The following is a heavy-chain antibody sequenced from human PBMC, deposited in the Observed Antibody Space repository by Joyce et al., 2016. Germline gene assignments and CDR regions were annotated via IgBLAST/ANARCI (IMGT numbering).Heavy chain of an antibody. V-gene: IGHV1-46*01. J-gene: IGHJ6*02. D-gene: IGHD5-18*01. Sequence: QVQLVQSGAEVQKPGASVKVSCKASGYTFTNYYMHWVRQAPGQGLEWKGIINPSGGSTNSAKKFQGRVTMTRDTSTSTVYMEWSSLRSEDTAVYYCARDTAMATGYYYYGMDVWGQGTTVTVSS. CDR3: ARDTAMATGYYYYGMDV. CDR1: GYTFTNYY. CDR2: INPSGGST.